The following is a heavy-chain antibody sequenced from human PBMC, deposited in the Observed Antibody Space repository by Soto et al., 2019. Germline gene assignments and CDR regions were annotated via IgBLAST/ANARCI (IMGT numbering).Heavy chain of an antibody. CDR2: ISSATGYI. CDR1: GFTFSTYS. J-gene: IGHJ5*02. V-gene: IGHV3-21*01. CDR3: ARAPGALKSGWFGP. Sequence: EVQLVESGGGLVKPGGSLRLSCAASGFTFSTYSMSWVRQAPGRGLEWVSSISSATGYIYYADSVKGRFTISRDNAKNSLYLQMNSLRAEDTAVYYCARAPGALKSGWFGPWGQGTLVTVSS.